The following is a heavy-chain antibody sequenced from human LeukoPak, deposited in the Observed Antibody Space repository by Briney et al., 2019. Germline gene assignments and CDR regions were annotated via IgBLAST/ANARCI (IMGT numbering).Heavy chain of an antibody. J-gene: IGHJ6*04. D-gene: IGHD2-2*01. CDR3: ARDLYCSSTSCGYYYGMDV. Sequence: QPGRSLRLPCAASGFTFSSYAMHWVRQAPGKGLEWVAVISYDGSNKYYADSVKGRFTISRDNSKNTLYLQMNSLRAEDTAVYYCARDLYCSSTSCGYYYGMDVWGKGTTVTVSS. V-gene: IGHV3-30*04. CDR2: ISYDGSNK. CDR1: GFTFSSYA.